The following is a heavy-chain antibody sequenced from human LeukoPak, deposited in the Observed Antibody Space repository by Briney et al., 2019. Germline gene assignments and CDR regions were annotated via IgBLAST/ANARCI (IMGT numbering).Heavy chain of an antibody. J-gene: IGHJ4*02. CDR2: ISAHNGNT. CDR1: GYTFTSFG. D-gene: IGHD5-12*01. CDR3: ARDLRVVATTPGGY. Sequence: ASVKVSCKASGYTFTSFGFSWVRQAPGQGLEWMGWISAHNGNTNYAQKLQGRVTLTTDTSTSTAYMELRSLRSDDTAVYYCARDLRVVATTPGGYWGQGTLATVSS. V-gene: IGHV1-18*01.